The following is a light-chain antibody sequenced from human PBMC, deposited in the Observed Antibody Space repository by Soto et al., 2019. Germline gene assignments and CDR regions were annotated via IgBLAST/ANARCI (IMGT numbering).Light chain of an antibody. J-gene: IGKJ2*01. CDR1: QSISSSY. CDR3: QQYASSPYT. Sequence: EIVLTQSPGTLSLSPGERATLSCRASQSISSSYLAWYQQKPGQAPSLLIYVASRRATGIPDRFSGRESGTDFTLTITTLEPEDSAVYFCQQYASSPYTFGQGTKVEIK. CDR2: VAS. V-gene: IGKV3-20*01.